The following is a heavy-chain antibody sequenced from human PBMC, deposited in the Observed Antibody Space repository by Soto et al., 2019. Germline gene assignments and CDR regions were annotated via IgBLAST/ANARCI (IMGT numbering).Heavy chain of an antibody. J-gene: IGHJ4*02. V-gene: IGHV4-59*08. CDR2: IYYSGST. D-gene: IGHD4-17*01. CDR1: GGSISSYY. Sequence: SETLSLTCTVSGGSISSYYWSWIRQPPGKGLEWIGYIYYSGSTNYNPSLKSRVTISVDTSKNQFSLKLSSVTAADTAVYYCARHDYGDYSTFDYWGQGTLVTVSS. CDR3: ARHDYGDYSTFDY.